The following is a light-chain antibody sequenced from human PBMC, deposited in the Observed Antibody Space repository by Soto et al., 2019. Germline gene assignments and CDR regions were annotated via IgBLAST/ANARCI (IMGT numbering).Light chain of an antibody. CDR3: QQYYSYPQT. Sequence: AIRMTQSPSSLSASTGDRVTITYRARQGISSYLAWYQQKPGKAPKLLIYAASTLQSGVPSRFSGSGSGTDFTLTISCLQFEDFATYYCQQYYSYPQTFGQGTKVDIK. V-gene: IGKV1-8*01. CDR1: QGISSY. J-gene: IGKJ1*01. CDR2: AAS.